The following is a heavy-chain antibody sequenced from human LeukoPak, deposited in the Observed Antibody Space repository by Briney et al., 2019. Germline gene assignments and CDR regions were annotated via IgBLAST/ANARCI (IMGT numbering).Heavy chain of an antibody. CDR3: TKPFHRDSSGLN. D-gene: IGHD3-22*01. V-gene: IGHV3-15*01. CDR2: IKGKSDGGTTDYAT. Sequence: GGSLRLSCAASGFTFSTTWMGWVRQAPGKGREWVGRIKGKSDGGTTDYATDYAAPVEGRFTISRDDSKNTLYLQINSLSTEDTAVYYSTKPFHRDSSGLNWGQGTLVTVSS. CDR1: GFTFSTTW. J-gene: IGHJ4*02.